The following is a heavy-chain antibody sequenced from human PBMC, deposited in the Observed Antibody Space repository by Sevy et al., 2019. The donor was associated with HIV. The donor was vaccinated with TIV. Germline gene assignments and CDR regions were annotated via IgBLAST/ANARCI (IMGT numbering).Heavy chain of an antibody. CDR2: FSSSSSHI. D-gene: IGHD2-15*01. CDR1: GFTFSSYA. CDR3: ARVVADDPDFYYYGMDV. Sequence: GGSLRLSCAASGFTFSSYAMNWVRLAPDKGLEWVSSFSSSSSHIYAADSLKGRFTISRDNAKNSLFLQMNSLRAEDTAIYYCARVVADDPDFYYYGMDVWGQGTTVTVSS. J-gene: IGHJ6*02. V-gene: IGHV3-21*01.